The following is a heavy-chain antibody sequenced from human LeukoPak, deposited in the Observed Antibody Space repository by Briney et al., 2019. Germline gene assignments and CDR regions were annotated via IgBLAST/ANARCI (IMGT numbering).Heavy chain of an antibody. Sequence: GRSLRLSCAASGFTFDDYAMHWVRQVPGKGLELVSGISWNSGSTGYAGSVKGRLTMSGDNTKDSLYLLMNSLTPDDTAFYYCVRGNFGPAQWFDPWGQGTLVTVSS. D-gene: IGHD3/OR15-3a*01. CDR2: ISWNSGST. V-gene: IGHV3-9*01. CDR3: VRGNFGPAQWFDP. J-gene: IGHJ5*02. CDR1: GFTFDDYA.